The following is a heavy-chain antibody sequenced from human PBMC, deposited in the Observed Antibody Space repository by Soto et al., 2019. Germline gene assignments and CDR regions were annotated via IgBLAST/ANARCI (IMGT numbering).Heavy chain of an antibody. CDR1: GFTFSDYY. Sequence: GGSLRLSCAASGFTFSDYYMYWIRQAPGKELEWVSYITNSANSIFYADSVKGRFTISRDSAKNSLYLQMNSLRAEDTAVYYCARRAVAGFPPKAHFDYWGQGTLVTVSS. CDR2: ITNSANSI. D-gene: IGHD6-19*01. V-gene: IGHV3-11*01. J-gene: IGHJ4*02. CDR3: ARRAVAGFPPKAHFDY.